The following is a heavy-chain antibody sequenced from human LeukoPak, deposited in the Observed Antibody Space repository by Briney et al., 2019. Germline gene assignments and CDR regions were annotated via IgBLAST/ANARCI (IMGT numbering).Heavy chain of an antibody. CDR3: ARDLGETTVTTWVWFDP. CDR2: TNPNSGGT. D-gene: IGHD4-11*01. Sequence: ASVKVSCKASGYTFTGYYMHWVRQAPGQGLEWMGWTNPNSGGTNYAQKFQGRVTMTRDTSISTAYMELSRLRSDDTAVYYCARDLGETTVTTWVWFDPWGQGTLVTVSS. J-gene: IGHJ5*02. CDR1: GYTFTGYY. V-gene: IGHV1-2*02.